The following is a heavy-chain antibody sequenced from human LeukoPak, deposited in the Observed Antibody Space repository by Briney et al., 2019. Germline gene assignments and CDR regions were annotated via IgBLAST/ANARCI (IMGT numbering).Heavy chain of an antibody. CDR2: ISAYNGNT. V-gene: IGHV1-18*01. J-gene: IGHJ4*02. D-gene: IGHD4-17*01. CDR3: ARDSEATVPFDY. CDR1: GYTFTSYG. Sequence: ASVKVSCKASGYTFTSYGISWVRQAPGQGLEWMGWISAYNGNTNYAQKLQGRVTMTTDTSTSTAYMELRSLRSEDTAVYYCARDSEATVPFDYWGQGTLVTVSS.